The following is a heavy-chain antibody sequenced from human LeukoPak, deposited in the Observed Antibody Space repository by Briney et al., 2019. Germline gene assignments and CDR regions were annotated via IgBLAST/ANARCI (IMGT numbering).Heavy chain of an antibody. J-gene: IGHJ6*03. CDR2: INSDGTST. D-gene: IGHD1-26*01. V-gene: IGHV3-74*01. CDR1: GFTFRSYW. Sequence: GGSLRLSCGASGFTFRSYWMHWVRQAPGKGLVWVSRINSDGTSTSYADSVKGRFTISRDNAKNTVYLQMNRLRAEDTAVYYCARDPSGSYYYYYYMDVWGKGTTVTVSS. CDR3: ARDPSGSYYYYYYMDV.